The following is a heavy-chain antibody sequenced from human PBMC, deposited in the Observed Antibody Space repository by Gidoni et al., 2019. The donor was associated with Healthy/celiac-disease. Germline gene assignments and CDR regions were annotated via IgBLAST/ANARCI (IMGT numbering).Heavy chain of an antibody. J-gene: IGHJ3*02. CDR2: INHSGST. V-gene: IGHV4-34*01. CDR3: ARGKWFGDNAFDI. CDR1: GGSFSGYY. Sequence: QVQLQQWGAGLLKPSETLSLTCAVYGGSFSGYYWSWSRQPPGKGLEWIGEINHSGSTNYNPSLKSRVTISVDTSKNQFSLKLSSVTAADTAVYYCARGKWFGDNAFDIWGQGTMVTVSS. D-gene: IGHD3-10*01.